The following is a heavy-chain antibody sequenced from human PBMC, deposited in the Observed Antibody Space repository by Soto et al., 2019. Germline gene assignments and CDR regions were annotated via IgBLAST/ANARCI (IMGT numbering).Heavy chain of an antibody. CDR2: MSYDGSSK. CDR3: ARSTSSTLNYYYGMDV. CDR1: GFTFSSYG. Sequence: GGSLRLSCAASGFTFSSYGMHWVRQAPGKGLEWVAVMSYDGSSKFYTDSVKGRFTIARDNSKNILYLQMNSLTIEDTAVFYCARSTSSTLNYYYGMDVWGQGTTVTVS. J-gene: IGHJ6*02. V-gene: IGHV3-30*19. D-gene: IGHD6-6*01.